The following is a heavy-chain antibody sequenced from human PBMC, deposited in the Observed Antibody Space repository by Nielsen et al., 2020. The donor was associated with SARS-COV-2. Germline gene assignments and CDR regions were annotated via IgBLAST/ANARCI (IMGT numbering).Heavy chain of an antibody. CDR1: GGSISSSSYY. D-gene: IGHD3-22*01. CDR2: IYYSGST. CDR3: AKERIVVVILGNLGYFDL. V-gene: IGHV4-39*02. Sequence: SETLSLTCTVSGGSISSSSYYWGWIRQPPGKGLEWIGSIYYSGSTYYNPSLKSRVTISVDTSKNQFSLKLSSVTAADTAVYYCAKERIVVVILGNLGYFDLWGRGTLVTVSS. J-gene: IGHJ2*01.